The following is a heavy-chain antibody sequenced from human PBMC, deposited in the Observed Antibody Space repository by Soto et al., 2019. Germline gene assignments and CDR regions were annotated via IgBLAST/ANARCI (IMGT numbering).Heavy chain of an antibody. CDR1: GFTFSSYA. CDR2: ISGSGGST. Sequence: EVPLLESGGGLVQPGGSLRLSCAASGFTFSSYAMSWVRQAPGKGLEWVSAISGSGGSTYYADSVKGRFTISRDNSKNTLYLQMNSLRAEDTAVYYCAKDLMIVVVNYYGYVDYWGQGTLVTVSS. CDR3: AKDLMIVVVNYYGYVDY. D-gene: IGHD3-22*01. J-gene: IGHJ4*02. V-gene: IGHV3-23*01.